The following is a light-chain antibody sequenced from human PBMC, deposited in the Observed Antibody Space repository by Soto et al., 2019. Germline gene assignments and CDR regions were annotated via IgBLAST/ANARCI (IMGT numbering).Light chain of an antibody. CDR3: SSYTSSSTLYV. CDR1: SSDGGAYNY. Sequence: QSALTQPASVSGSPGQSITISCTGTSSDGGAYNYVSWYQQHPGKAPKLMIYEVSNRPSGVSNRFSGSKSGNTASLTISRLQAEDEADYYCSSYTSSSTLYVFGTGTKLTVL. CDR2: EVS. J-gene: IGLJ1*01. V-gene: IGLV2-14*01.